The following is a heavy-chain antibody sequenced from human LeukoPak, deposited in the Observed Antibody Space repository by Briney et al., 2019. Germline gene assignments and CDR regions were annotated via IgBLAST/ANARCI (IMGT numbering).Heavy chain of an antibody. CDR3: ASVVD. CDR2: ISGGGAST. J-gene: IGHJ4*02. D-gene: IGHD2-21*01. CDR1: GFTFSSYW. V-gene: IGHV3-21*01. Sequence: GGSLRLSCTASGFTFSSYWMHWVRQAPGKGLEWVSAISGGGASTYYADSVKGRFTISRDNAKNSLYLQMNSLRAEDTAVYYCASVVDWGQGTLVTVSS.